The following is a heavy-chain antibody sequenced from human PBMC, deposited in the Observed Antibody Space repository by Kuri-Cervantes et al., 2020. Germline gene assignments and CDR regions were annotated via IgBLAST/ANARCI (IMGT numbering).Heavy chain of an antibody. CDR1: GGSISSYY. J-gene: IGHJ3*02. Sequence: GSLRLSCTVSGGSISSYYWSWIRQPPGKGLEWIGYIYYSGSTNCNPSLKSRVTISVDTSKNQFSLKLSSVTAADTAVYYCARLVRRSHYYDSSGYYAFDIWGQGTTVTVSS. V-gene: IGHV4-59*08. CDR3: ARLVRRSHYYDSSGYYAFDI. D-gene: IGHD3-22*01. CDR2: IYYSGST.